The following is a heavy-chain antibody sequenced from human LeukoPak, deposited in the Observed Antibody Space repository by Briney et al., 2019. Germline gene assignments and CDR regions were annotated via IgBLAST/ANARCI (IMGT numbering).Heavy chain of an antibody. CDR2: INSDGSTT. D-gene: IGHD3-22*01. V-gene: IGHV3-74*03. CDR3: AREDHYYDSSGYSLHMDV. CDR1: GFTFSSYS. Sequence: TGGSLRLSCAASGFTFSSYSMNWVRQAPGKGLVWVSRINSDGSTTTYADSVKGRFTISRDNARDTLYLQMNSLRAEDTALYYCAREDHYYDSSGYSLHMDVWGKGTTVTVSS. J-gene: IGHJ6*03.